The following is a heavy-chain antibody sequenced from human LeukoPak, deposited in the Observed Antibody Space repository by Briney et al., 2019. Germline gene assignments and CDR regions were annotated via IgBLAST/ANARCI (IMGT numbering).Heavy chain of an antibody. CDR3: AKSPSPAIINYFDY. D-gene: IGHD3-10*01. CDR2: ISSSGSTI. V-gene: IGHV3-11*04. Sequence: PGGSLRLSCAASGFTFSDYYMSWIRQAPGKGLEWVSYISSSGSTIYYADSVKGRFTISRDNSKNTLYLQMNSLRAEDTAVYYCAKSPSPAIINYFDYWGRGTLVTVSS. J-gene: IGHJ4*02. CDR1: GFTFSDYY.